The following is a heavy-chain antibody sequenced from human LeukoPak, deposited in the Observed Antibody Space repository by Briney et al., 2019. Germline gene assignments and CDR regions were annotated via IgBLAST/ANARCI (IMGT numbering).Heavy chain of an antibody. Sequence: SEILSLTCAVYGGSFSGYYWSWIRQPPGKGLEWIGEINHSGSTNYNPSLKSRVTISVDTSKNQFSLKLSSVTAADTAVYYCARKFKGSSWFDPWGQGTLVTVSS. CDR1: GGSFSGYY. V-gene: IGHV4-34*01. D-gene: IGHD6-13*01. CDR3: ARKFKGSSWFDP. J-gene: IGHJ5*02. CDR2: INHSGST.